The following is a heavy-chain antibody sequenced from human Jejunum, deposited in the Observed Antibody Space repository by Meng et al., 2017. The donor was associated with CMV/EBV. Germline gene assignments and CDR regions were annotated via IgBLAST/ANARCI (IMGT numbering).Heavy chain of an antibody. D-gene: IGHD3-10*01. CDR3: ARWSGSGNYPFADY. J-gene: IGHJ4*02. CDR1: RGAITYNP. Sequence: GSRGAITYNPWSWIRQSARKGLEWIGSISYSGSTNYNTSLKSRVTISMDTSENQFSLKVSSVTAGDTAVYYCARWSGSGNYPFADYWGQGTLVTVSS. V-gene: IGHV4-59*01. CDR2: ISYSGST.